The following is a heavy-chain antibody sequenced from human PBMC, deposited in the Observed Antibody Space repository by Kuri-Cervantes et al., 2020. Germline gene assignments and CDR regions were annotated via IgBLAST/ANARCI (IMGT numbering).Heavy chain of an antibody. CDR2: ISTTGSYM. V-gene: IGHV3-21*01. CDR1: GFTFSGQN. CDR3: AREVDTNWFDP. D-gene: IGHD3-9*01. Sequence: GGSLRLSCAASGFTFSGQNMNWVRQAPGKGLEWVSSISTTGSYMYYSDSVKGRFTISRDNAKNSLYLQMNSLRAEDTAVYYCAREVDTNWFDPWGQGTLVTVSS. J-gene: IGHJ5*02.